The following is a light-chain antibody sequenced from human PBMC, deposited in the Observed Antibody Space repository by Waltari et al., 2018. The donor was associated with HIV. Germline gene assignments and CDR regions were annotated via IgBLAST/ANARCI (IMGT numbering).Light chain of an antibody. CDR3: CSNAARATYV. J-gene: IGLJ1*01. Sequence: QSALAQPRSVSGSPGQSVTISCTGTSSDVGGYNYVSWFQQHPGKAPKLIIYHVTKRPSGVPDRFSASKSGNTASLTISGLQAEDEAEYYCCSNAARATYVFGTGTQVTVL. CDR1: SSDVGGYNY. V-gene: IGLV2-11*01. CDR2: HVT.